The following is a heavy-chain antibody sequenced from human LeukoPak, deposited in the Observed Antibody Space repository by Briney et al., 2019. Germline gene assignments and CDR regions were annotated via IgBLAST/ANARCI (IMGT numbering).Heavy chain of an antibody. D-gene: IGHD3-10*01. CDR1: GFTFSSYA. CDR2: ISGSGGST. V-gene: IGHV3-23*01. Sequence: GGSLRLSCAASGFTFSSYAMSWGRQAPGKGLEWVSAISGSGGSTYYADSVKGRFTISRDNSKNTLYLQMNSLRAEDTAVYYCAKGDRYGSARGNWFDPWGQGTLVTVSS. J-gene: IGHJ5*02. CDR3: AKGDRYGSARGNWFDP.